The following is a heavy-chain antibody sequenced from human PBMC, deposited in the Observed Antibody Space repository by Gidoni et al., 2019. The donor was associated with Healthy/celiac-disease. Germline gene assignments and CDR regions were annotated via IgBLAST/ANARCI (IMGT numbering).Heavy chain of an antibody. Sequence: EVPLVESGGGLVQPGGSLRLHCAASGFHFSSYDMTWVRQATGKGLEWVSAIGTAGDTYYPGSVKGRFTSSRENAKNSLYLQMNSLRAGDTAVYYCARGQFRDVWLVPSDYYYYGMDVWGQGTTVTVSS. CDR1: GFHFSSYD. V-gene: IGHV3-13*01. CDR2: IGTAGDT. CDR3: ARGQFRDVWLVPSDYYYYGMDV. J-gene: IGHJ6*02. D-gene: IGHD6-19*01.